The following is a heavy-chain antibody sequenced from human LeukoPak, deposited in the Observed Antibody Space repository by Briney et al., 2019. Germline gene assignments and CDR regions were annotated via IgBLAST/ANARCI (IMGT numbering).Heavy chain of an antibody. CDR1: GGSINNYY. CDR3: ARSIIVVVAAGALDI. V-gene: IGHV4-59*08. Sequence: SETLSLTCTVSGGSINNYYWSWIRQAPGKGLEWIGYIYYSGSANYNPSLKSRVTISVDTSKNQFSLKLSSVTAADTAVYYCARSIIVVVAAGALDIWGQGTMVTVSS. J-gene: IGHJ3*02. CDR2: IYYSGSA. D-gene: IGHD2-21*02.